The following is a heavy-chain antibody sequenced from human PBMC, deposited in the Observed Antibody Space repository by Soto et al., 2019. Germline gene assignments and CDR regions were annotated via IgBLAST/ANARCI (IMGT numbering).Heavy chain of an antibody. J-gene: IGHJ4*02. Sequence: ASVKVSCKVSGYTLTELSMHWVRQAPGKGLEWMGGFDPEDGETIYAQKFQGRVTMTEDTSASTAYMELSSLRSEDTAVYYCARDHYDFWSGYYTYFDYWGQGTLVTVSS. CDR1: GYTLTELS. CDR3: ARDHYDFWSGYYTYFDY. CDR2: FDPEDGET. D-gene: IGHD3-3*01. V-gene: IGHV1-24*01.